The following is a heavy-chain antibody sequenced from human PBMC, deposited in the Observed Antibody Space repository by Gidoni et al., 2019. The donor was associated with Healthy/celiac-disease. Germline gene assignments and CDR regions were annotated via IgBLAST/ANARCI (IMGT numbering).Heavy chain of an antibody. CDR2: ISGSGGST. V-gene: IGHV3-23*04. J-gene: IGHJ4*02. CDR3: AKARIVVVTAIRIDFDY. CDR1: GFTFSSSA. D-gene: IGHD2-21*02. Sequence: EVQLVESGGGLVQPGGSLRLPCAAYGFTFSSSAMRGVRQAPGQGLEWVSAISGSGGSTYYADSVKGRFTISRDNSKNTLYLQMNSLRAEDTAVYYCAKARIVVVTAIRIDFDYWGQGTLVTVSS.